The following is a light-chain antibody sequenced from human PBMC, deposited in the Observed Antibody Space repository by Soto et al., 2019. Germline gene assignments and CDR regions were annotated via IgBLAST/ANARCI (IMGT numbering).Light chain of an antibody. CDR2: DAY. Sequence: SVGDRVTRTCRASQSIRSWLAWYQQKPGKAPKLLIYDAYSLESGVPSRFSGRRSGTEFTLTIAGLQPEDFATYYCQQYESYSPLTFGGGTKVDIK. CDR3: QQYESYSPLT. CDR1: QSIRSW. J-gene: IGKJ4*01. V-gene: IGKV1-5*01.